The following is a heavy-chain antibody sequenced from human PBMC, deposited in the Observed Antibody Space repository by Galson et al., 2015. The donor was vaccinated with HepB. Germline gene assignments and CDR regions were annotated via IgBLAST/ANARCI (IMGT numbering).Heavy chain of an antibody. V-gene: IGHV5-10-1*01. J-gene: IGHJ6*02. CDR1: GYSFTSYW. CDR2: IDPSDSYT. CDR3: ARRTPIAAPSRVRVGYYYGMDV. Sequence: QSGAEVKKPGESLRISCKGSGYSFTSYWVSWVRQMPGKGLEWMGRIDPSDSYTNYSPSFQGHVTISADKSISTAYLQWSSLKASDTAMYYCARRTPIAAPSRVRVGYYYGMDVWGQGTTVTVSS. D-gene: IGHD6-13*01.